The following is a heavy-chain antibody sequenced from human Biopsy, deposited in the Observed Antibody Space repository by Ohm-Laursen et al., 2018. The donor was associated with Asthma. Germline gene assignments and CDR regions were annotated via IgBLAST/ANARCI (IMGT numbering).Heavy chain of an antibody. CDR1: GGSMSSSSYY. D-gene: IGHD3-10*01. V-gene: IGHV4-61*05. CDR2: IYYTGSD. Sequence: SETLSLTCTASGGSMSSSSYYWGWIRQPPGKGLEWLGYIYYTGSDNYNPSLKSRVTISVDTSKNQFSLRLNSVTAADTAVYYCARGPNYHGSGRAPIGMDVWGQGTTVTVSS. CDR3: ARGPNYHGSGRAPIGMDV. J-gene: IGHJ6*02.